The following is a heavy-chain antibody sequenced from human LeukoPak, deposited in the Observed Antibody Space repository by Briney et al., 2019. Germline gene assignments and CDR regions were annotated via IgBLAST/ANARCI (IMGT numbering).Heavy chain of an antibody. J-gene: IGHJ3*01. CDR3: VTSIALAGWGGFDV. CDR2: IYHSGST. V-gene: IGHV4-4*02. Sequence: PSETLSLTCAVSGVSISSGHWWSWVRQPPGKGLEWLGEIYHSGSTNYNAALKSRVIISVDTSKNQFSLTLNSVTVADTAVYYCVTSIALAGWGGFDVWGQGTTVTVSS. D-gene: IGHD6-13*01. CDR1: GVSISSGHW.